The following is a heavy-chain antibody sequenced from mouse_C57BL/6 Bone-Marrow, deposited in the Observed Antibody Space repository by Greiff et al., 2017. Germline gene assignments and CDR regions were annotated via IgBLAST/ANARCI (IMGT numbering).Heavy chain of an antibody. V-gene: IGHV1-18*01. Sequence: VQLQQSGPELVKPGASVKIPCKASGYTFTDYNMDWVKQSHGKSLEWIGDINPNNGGTIYNQKFKGKATLTVDKSSSTAYMGLRSLTSEDTAVYYCAREGVITTVVADWYFDVWGTGTTVTVSS. CDR3: AREGVITTVVADWYFDV. J-gene: IGHJ1*03. D-gene: IGHD1-1*01. CDR2: INPNNGGT. CDR1: GYTFTDYN.